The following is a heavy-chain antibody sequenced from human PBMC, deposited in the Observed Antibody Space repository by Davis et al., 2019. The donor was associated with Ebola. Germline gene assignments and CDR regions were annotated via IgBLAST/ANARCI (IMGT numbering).Heavy chain of an antibody. Sequence: PGGSLRLSCAASGFRFSDYYMDWVRQAPGKGLEWVGRTRNKANGYTTEYATSVKGRFTVSRDDSQSSLFLQMSSLRTEDTAVYYCTRVAHSNWGAGEDYWGQGTLVTVSS. CDR3: TRVAHSNWGAGEDY. V-gene: IGHV3-72*01. CDR1: GFRFSDYY. D-gene: IGHD7-27*01. J-gene: IGHJ4*02. CDR2: TRNKANGYTT.